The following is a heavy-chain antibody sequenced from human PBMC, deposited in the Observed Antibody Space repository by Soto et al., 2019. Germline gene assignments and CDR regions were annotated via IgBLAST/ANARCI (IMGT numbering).Heavy chain of an antibody. CDR2: VSAYNGNT. V-gene: IGHV1-18*01. CDR1: GYTFTSHG. Sequence: SVKVSCKASGYTFTSHGISWVRPAPGQGLEWVGWVSAYNGNTNYSQKLQGRVTMTTDTSTSTAYMELRSLRSDDTAVYYCASRLPAADAFDIWGQGTMVTVSS. J-gene: IGHJ3*02. CDR3: ASRLPAADAFDI.